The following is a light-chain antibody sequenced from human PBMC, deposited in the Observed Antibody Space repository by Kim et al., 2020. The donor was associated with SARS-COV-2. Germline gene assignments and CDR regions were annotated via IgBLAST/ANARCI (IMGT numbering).Light chain of an antibody. J-gene: IGLJ3*02. Sequence: ALGQTVRITCQGDSLRSYYASWYQQKPGQAPVVVIYGKNNRPSGIPDRFSGSSSENTASLTITGAQAEDEADYYCNSRDSSGNPWVFGGGTQLTVL. CDR2: GKN. CDR1: SLRSYY. V-gene: IGLV3-19*01. CDR3: NSRDSSGNPWV.